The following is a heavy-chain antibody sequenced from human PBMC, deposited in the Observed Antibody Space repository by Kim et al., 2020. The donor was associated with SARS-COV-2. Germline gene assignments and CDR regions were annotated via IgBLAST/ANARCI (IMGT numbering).Heavy chain of an antibody. Sequence: SETLSLTCTVSGGSISSYYWSWIRQPPGKGLEWIGYIYYSGSTNYNPSLKSRVTISVDTSKNQFSLKLSSVTAADTAVYYCARVNLRFRDAFDIWGQGTMVTVSS. CDR1: GGSISSYY. CDR2: IYYSGST. V-gene: IGHV4-59*13. CDR3: ARVNLRFRDAFDI. J-gene: IGHJ3*02. D-gene: IGHD3-3*01.